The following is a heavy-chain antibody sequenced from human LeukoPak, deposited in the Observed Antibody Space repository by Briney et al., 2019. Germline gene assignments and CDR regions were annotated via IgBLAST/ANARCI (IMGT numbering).Heavy chain of an antibody. J-gene: IGHJ4*02. D-gene: IGHD4-17*01. CDR1: GFTFSNYG. CDR2: ISYDSEGN. CDR3: ARDQGYGDFDV. V-gene: IGHV3-30*03. Sequence: GGSLRLSCVTSGFTFSNYGMHWVRQLPGKGLEWVAVISYDSEGNYHVDSVKGRFTISRDNAKNTLYLQMNSLRAEDTAVYYCARDQGYGDFDVWGQGTLVTVSS.